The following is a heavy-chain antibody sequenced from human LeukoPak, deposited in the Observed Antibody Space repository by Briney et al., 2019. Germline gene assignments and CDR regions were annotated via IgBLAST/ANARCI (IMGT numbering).Heavy chain of an antibody. V-gene: IGHV3-23*01. J-gene: IGHJ4*02. CDR3: AKRGVVIRVILVGFHKEAYYFDS. CDR2: ISGCGGGT. Sequence: GGSLRLSCAVSGITLSNYAMTWVRQAPGKGLEWVAGISGCGGGTNYADSVKGRFTISRDNYKNTLYLQMNSLGAEDTAVYFCAKRGVVIRVILVGFHKEAYYFDSWGQGALVTVSS. CDR1: GITLSNYA. D-gene: IGHD3-22*01.